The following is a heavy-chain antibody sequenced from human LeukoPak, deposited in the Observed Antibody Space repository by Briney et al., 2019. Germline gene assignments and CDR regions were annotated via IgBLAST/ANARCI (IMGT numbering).Heavy chain of an antibody. CDR1: GFTFSAYN. CDR2: INWNGGST. Sequence: PGGSLRLSCAASGFTFSAYNMNWVRQAPGKGLEWVSGINWNGGSTYYADSVKGRFTISRDNSKNTLYLQMNSLRAEDTAVYYCARVTTSGSYKFDNWGQGTLVTVSS. V-gene: IGHV3-23*01. J-gene: IGHJ4*02. CDR3: ARVTTSGSYKFDN. D-gene: IGHD3-10*01.